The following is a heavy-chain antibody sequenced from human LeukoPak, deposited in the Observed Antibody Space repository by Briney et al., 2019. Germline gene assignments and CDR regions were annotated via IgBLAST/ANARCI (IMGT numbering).Heavy chain of an antibody. Sequence: PSETLSLTCAVSTDSITSTWWSWVRQAPGKGLEWIGEVHKSGSTNYYPTLPSRVTISIDKSKNQIALELTSVTAADTAVYYCAKEIVGAPAPGAYWGQGILVTVSS. CDR1: TDSITSTW. CDR2: VHKSGST. J-gene: IGHJ4*02. D-gene: IGHD1-26*01. V-gene: IGHV4-4*02. CDR3: AKEIVGAPAPGAY.